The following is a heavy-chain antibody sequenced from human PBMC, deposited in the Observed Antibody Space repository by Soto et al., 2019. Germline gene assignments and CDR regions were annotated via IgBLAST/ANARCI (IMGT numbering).Heavy chain of an antibody. CDR2: AHHSGRT. CDR1: GCSMSSSNW. J-gene: IGHJ4*02. CDR3: ARSEATGLDY. V-gene: IGHV4-4*02. Sequence: SETLSLTCPVSGCSMSSSNWWNLVRQSPGKGLEWIGEAHHSGRTNYNPSLKSRVTISVDKSKNHFSLKLSSVTAADTAVYYCARSEATGLDYWGQGTLVTVSS. D-gene: IGHD1-26*01.